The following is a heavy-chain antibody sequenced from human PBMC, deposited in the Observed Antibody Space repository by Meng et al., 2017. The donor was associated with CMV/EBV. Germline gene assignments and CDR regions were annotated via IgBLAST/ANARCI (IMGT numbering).Heavy chain of an antibody. V-gene: IGHV1-2*02. CDR1: GYTFTGYY. CDR2: INPNSGGT. J-gene: IGHJ5*02. D-gene: IGHD6-13*01. Sequence: ASVKVSCKASGYTFTGYYMHWVRQAPGQGFEWMGWINPNSGGTKYAQKFHVRVTMTRYTSISTAYMELSRLRYDDTAVYYCARETPQYSSTWYGGSNWFDPWGQGTLVTVSS. CDR3: ARETPQYSSTWYGGSNWFDP.